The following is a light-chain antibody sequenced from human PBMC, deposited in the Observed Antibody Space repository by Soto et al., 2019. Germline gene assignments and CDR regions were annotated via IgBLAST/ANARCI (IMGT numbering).Light chain of an antibody. CDR1: TSNIGAGYD. Sequence: QSVLTQPPSVSGALGQRVTISCTGITSNIGAGYDVHWYQLLPGRAPKLLIYRHTLRPSGVPDRFSASKSGTSASLAISGLRSDDEADYYCAAWDDSLSGWVFGGGTKLTVL. J-gene: IGLJ3*02. V-gene: IGLV1-40*01. CDR2: RHT. CDR3: AAWDDSLSGWV.